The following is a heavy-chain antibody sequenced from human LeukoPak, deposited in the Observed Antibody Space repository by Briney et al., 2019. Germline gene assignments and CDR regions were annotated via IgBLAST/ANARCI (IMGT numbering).Heavy chain of an antibody. D-gene: IGHD2-15*01. CDR1: GFTFGSHT. V-gene: IGHV3-21*01. J-gene: IGHJ4*02. Sequence: GGSLRLSCAASGFTFGSHTMNWVRQAPGKGLEWVSSITASSSYLYYADSLRGRFTISRDHAKNSLYLQMNSLRAEDTAVYYCARGSGYLDYWGQGTLVTVSS. CDR3: ARGSGYLDY. CDR2: ITASSSYL.